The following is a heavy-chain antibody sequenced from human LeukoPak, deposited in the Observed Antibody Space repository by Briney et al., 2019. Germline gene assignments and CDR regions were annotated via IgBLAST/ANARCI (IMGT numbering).Heavy chain of an antibody. CDR1: GYTFIGYY. V-gene: IGHV1-2*06. Sequence: ASVKVSCKASGYTFIGYYIHWVRQAPGQELEWMGRINPNSGGTNYAQKFQGRVTMTRDTSISTAYMELSRLRSDDTAVYYCARVRGIHYYFDYWGQGTLVTVS. CDR3: ARVRGIHYYFDY. CDR2: INPNSGGT. J-gene: IGHJ4*02.